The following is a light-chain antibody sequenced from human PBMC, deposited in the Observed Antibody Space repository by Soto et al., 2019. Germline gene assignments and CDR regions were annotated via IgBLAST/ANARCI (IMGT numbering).Light chain of an antibody. CDR2: GAS. CDR3: QQYGRRPLT. Sequence: EIVLTQSPGTLSLSPGQRATLSCRASQSVSNNLAWDQQRPGQAPRLFIFGASNRATGIPDRFSGSGSGTDFTLTISRLESEDFAAYYCQQYGRRPLTFGGGTRVEIK. J-gene: IGKJ4*01. V-gene: IGKV3-20*01. CDR1: QSVSNN.